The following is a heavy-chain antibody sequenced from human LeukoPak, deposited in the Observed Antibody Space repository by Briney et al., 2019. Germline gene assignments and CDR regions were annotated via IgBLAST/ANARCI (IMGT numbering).Heavy chain of an antibody. V-gene: IGHV3-7*01. CDR3: ASDSPRAGNYYYYYMDV. CDR2: IKQDGSEK. D-gene: IGHD6-19*01. J-gene: IGHJ6*03. Sequence: GGSLRLSCAASGFTFSSYWMSWVRQAPGKGLEWVANIKQDGSEKYYVDSVKGRFTISRDNAKNSLYLQMSSLRAEDTAVYYCASDSPRAGNYYYYYMDVWGEGTTVTISS. CDR1: GFTFSSYW.